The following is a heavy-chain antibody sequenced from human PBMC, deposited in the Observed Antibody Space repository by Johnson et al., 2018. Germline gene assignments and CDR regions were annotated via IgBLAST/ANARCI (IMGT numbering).Heavy chain of an antibody. J-gene: IGHJ3*02. CDR3: ARDLDYDTGMSDAFDI. D-gene: IGHD3-10*01. Sequence: QVQLQESGPGLLKPSETLSLTCTVSGGSVSSGDYYWSWIRQPPETGLEWIGYIYSDGSTRYNPSLNSRVTISLDSYKSQISLDLTAVTAADTGVYYCARDLDYDTGMSDAFDIWGQGTLVIVSS. V-gene: IGHV4-61*08. CDR2: IYSDGST. CDR1: GGSVSSGDYY.